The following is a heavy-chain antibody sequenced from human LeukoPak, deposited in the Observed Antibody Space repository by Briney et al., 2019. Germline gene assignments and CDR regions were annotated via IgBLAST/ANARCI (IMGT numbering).Heavy chain of an antibody. J-gene: IGHJ4*02. V-gene: IGHV3-23*01. CDR1: GFTFSSYA. CDR3: ARDESAMVRGVMDY. Sequence: PGGSLRLSCAASGFTFSSYAMSWVRQAPGKGLEWVSAISGSGGSTYYADSVKGRFTISRDNSKNTLYLQMNSLRAEDTAVYYCARDESAMVRGVMDYWGQGTLVTVSS. D-gene: IGHD3-10*01. CDR2: ISGSGGST.